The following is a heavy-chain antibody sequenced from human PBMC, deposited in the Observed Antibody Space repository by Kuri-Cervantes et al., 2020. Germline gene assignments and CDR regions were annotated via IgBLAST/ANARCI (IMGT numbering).Heavy chain of an antibody. V-gene: IGHV4-39*07. J-gene: IGHJ6*03. CDR1: GGSISSSTYY. Sequence: SETLSLTCTVSGGSISSSTYYWGWIRQPPGKRLEWIGSIYYSGGTYYSPSLRSRVTISIDTSKHQFSLKLNSVTAADTAVYYCARDPGSGWYYYYYYYMDVWGKGTTVTVSS. CDR3: ARDPGSGWYYYYYYYMDV. D-gene: IGHD6-19*01. CDR2: IYYSGGT.